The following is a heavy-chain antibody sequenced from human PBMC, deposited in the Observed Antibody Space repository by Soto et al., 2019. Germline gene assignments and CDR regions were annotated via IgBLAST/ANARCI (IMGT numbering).Heavy chain of an antibody. V-gene: IGHV3-48*02. CDR1: GFTFSNYI. Sequence: EVQLVQSGGGLVQPGGSLRLSCAASGFTFSNYIMNWFRQSPAMGLEWVSYITGSRSTIYYAASVRGRFTISRDNARSSLYLQMNSLRDEDTAVYYCARAGHVPGALVDYWGHGNLVIVSS. CDR2: ITGSRSTI. D-gene: IGHD2-2*01. J-gene: IGHJ4*01. CDR3: ARAGHVPGALVDY.